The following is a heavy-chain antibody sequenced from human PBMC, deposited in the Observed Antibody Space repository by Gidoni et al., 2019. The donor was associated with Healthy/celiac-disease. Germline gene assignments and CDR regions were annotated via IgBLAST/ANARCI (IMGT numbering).Heavy chain of an antibody. D-gene: IGHD2-2*01. V-gene: IGHV1-2*02. CDR1: GYTFTGYY. Sequence: QVQLVQSGAEVKKPGASVKVSCKASGYTFTGYYMHWVRQAPGQGLEWMGWINPNSGGTNYAQKCQGRVTMTRDTSISTAYMELSRLRSDDTAVYYCARDPYCSSTSCYPVFDYWGQGTLVTVSS. CDR2: INPNSGGT. J-gene: IGHJ4*02. CDR3: ARDPYCSSTSCYPVFDY.